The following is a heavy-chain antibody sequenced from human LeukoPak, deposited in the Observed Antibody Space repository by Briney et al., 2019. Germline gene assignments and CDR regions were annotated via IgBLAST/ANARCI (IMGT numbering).Heavy chain of an antibody. Sequence: SETLSLTCAVYSGSLSGYYWSWIRQPPGKGLEWIGYIYHSGSTYYNPSLKSRVTISVDRSKNQFSLKLSSVTAADTAVYYCARGGIGAFDIWGQGTMVTVSS. CDR1: SGSLSGYY. V-gene: IGHV4-34*01. J-gene: IGHJ3*02. D-gene: IGHD2-21*01. CDR3: ARGGIGAFDI. CDR2: IYHSGST.